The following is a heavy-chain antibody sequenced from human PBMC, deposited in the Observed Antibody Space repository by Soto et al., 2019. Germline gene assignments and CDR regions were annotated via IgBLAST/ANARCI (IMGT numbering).Heavy chain of an antibody. CDR1: GGSISSGDYY. CDR2: IYYSGST. D-gene: IGHD4-17*01. J-gene: IGHJ4*02. V-gene: IGHV4-30-4*01. CDR3: ATTGENYGDYVPPNGRGIIIDY. Sequence: QVQLQESGPGLVKPSQTLSLTCTVSGGSISSGDYYWSWIRQPPGKGLEWIGYIYYSGSTYYNPSLKSRVTISVDTSKNQFSLKLSSVTAADTAVYYCATTGENYGDYVPPNGRGIIIDYWGQGTLVTVSS.